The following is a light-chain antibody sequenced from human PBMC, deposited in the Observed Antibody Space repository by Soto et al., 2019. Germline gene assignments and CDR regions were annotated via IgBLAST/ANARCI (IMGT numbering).Light chain of an antibody. CDR3: QQYNNWPRT. CDR1: QTINSW. CDR2: KAS. V-gene: IGKV1-5*03. Sequence: DIQMTQSPSTLSASVGDRVTITCRASQTINSWLAWYQQKPGKAPKLLIYKASYLQSWVPSTFSGSGSGTEFTLTISSLQSEDFAVYYCQQYNNWPRTFGQGTKVDIK. J-gene: IGKJ1*01.